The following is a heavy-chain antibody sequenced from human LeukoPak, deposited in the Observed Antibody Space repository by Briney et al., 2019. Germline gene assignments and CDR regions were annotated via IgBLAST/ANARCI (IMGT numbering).Heavy chain of an antibody. D-gene: IGHD1-26*01. V-gene: IGHV4-30-2*01. CDR3: ARAVGDSPFDY. J-gene: IGHJ4*02. CDR1: GGSFSGYY. Sequence: SETLSLTCAVYGGSFSGYYWSWIRQPPGKGLEWIGYIYHSGSTYYNPSLKSRVTISVDRSKNQFSLKLSSVTAADTAVYYCARAVGDSPFDYWGQGTLVTVSS. CDR2: IYHSGST.